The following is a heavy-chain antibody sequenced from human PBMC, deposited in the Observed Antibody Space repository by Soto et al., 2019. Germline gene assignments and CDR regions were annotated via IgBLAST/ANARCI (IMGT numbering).Heavy chain of an antibody. CDR3: ASGYDYGSGDIYYGMDV. V-gene: IGHV3-11*01. J-gene: IGHJ6*02. CDR1: GFTFSDYY. CDR2: ISSSGSTI. Sequence: QVQLVESGGGLVKPGGSLRLSCAASGFTFSDYYMSWIRPAPGKGLEWVSYISSSGSTIYYAASVKGRFTISRDNAKNSLSLQMNSLRAEDTAVYYCASGYDYGSGDIYYGMDVWGQGTTVTVSS. D-gene: IGHD3-10*01.